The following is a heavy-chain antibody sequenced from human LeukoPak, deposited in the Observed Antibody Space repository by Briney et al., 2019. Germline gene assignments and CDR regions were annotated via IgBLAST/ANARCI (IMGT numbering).Heavy chain of an antibody. CDR2: VNHSGSP. CDR3: ARGWGSNSWYGDY. J-gene: IGHJ4*02. V-gene: IGHV4-34*01. CDR1: GVTLSDYY. Sequence: SETLSLTCAVYGVTLSDYYWSWIRQPPGKGLEWIGEVNHSGSPNYNPSPKSRVTISIDTSKNQFSLNLTSVTAADTAVYYCARGWGSNSWYGDYWGQGTLVTVSS. D-gene: IGHD3-16*01.